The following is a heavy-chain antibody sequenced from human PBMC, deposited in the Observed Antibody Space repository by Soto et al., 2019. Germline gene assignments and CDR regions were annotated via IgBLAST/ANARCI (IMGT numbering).Heavy chain of an antibody. Sequence: QVLVQESGPGLVKPSQTLTLSCTVSGGSVDSGNHYWNWVRQPPGKGLEWIGYIYYGESTYYNSSLKSRATISVDTSQSRFSLRLTSVTAADTAVYYCARDMGSAMTTRIFDHWGQGTLVTVSS. CDR2: IYYGEST. CDR1: GGSVDSGNHY. D-gene: IGHD4-17*01. J-gene: IGHJ4*02. CDR3: ARDMGSAMTTRIFDH. V-gene: IGHV4-30-4*01.